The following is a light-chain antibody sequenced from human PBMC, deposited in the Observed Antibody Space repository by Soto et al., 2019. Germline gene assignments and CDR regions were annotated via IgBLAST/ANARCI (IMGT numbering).Light chain of an antibody. V-gene: IGLV2-8*01. J-gene: IGLJ2*01. CDR3: SSYAGSNNVV. CDR2: EVT. Sequence: QSVLTQPPSASGSPGQSVTISCTGTSSDVGGYKYVSWYQQHPGKAPKLMIYEVTKRPSGVPDRFSGSKSGNTASLTVSGLQAEDEAEYYCSSYAGSNNVVFGGGTKVTGL. CDR1: SSDVGGYKY.